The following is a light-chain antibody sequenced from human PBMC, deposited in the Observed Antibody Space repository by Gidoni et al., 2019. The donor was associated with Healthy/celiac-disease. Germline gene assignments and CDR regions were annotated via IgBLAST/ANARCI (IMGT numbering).Light chain of an antibody. V-gene: IGLV3-1*01. J-gene: IGLJ1*01. CDR1: NLGDKY. CDR2: QDT. Sequence: SYELTQPPSVSVSPGQTASITCSGDNLGDKYACWYQQKPGQSPVLVIYQDTKRPSGIPERFSGSNSGNTATLTISGTQAMDEADYYCQAWDTGTYVFGTGTKVTVL. CDR3: QAWDTGTYV.